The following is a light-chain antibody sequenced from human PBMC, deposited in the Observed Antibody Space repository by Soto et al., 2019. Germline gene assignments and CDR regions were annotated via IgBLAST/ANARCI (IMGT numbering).Light chain of an antibody. CDR1: SSDVGASNY. V-gene: IGLV2-11*01. CDR2: DVN. CDR3: CSYAGTYTLYV. J-gene: IGLJ1*01. Sequence: QSALPQPRSVSGSPGQSVTISCTGTSSDVGASNYVSWYQQYTGQAPKLMIYDVNKRPSGVPDRFSGSKSGNTASLTISGLQAEDEAEYYCCSYAGTYTLYVFRIGTQLTVL.